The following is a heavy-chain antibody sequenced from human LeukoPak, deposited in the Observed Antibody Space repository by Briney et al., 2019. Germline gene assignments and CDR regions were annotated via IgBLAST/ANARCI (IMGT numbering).Heavy chain of an antibody. J-gene: IGHJ6*02. CDR3: ARDWSFTEYYYDSSGYYDYYGMDV. CDR1: GFTFSRFW. Sequence: AGGSLRLSCAASGFTFSRFWMSWVRQAPGKGRGWGANIKQDGSEKYYVGSVKGRFTISRDNAKNSLYLQMNSLRAEDTAVYYCARDWSFTEYYYDSSGYYDYYGMDVWGQGTTVTVSS. D-gene: IGHD3-22*01. V-gene: IGHV3-7*01. CDR2: IKQDGSEK.